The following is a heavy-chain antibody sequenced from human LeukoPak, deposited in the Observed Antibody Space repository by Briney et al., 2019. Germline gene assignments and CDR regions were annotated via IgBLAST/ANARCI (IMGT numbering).Heavy chain of an antibody. CDR3: ARTFRAARRPYDY. Sequence: SETLSLSCAVYGGSFSGYYWNWIRQPPGKGLEWIGEINHSGSTHYNPSLKSRVTLSVDTSKNQFSLKLSSVTAADTAVYYCARTFRAARRPYDYWGQGTLVTVSS. V-gene: IGHV4-34*01. CDR2: INHSGST. CDR1: GGSFSGYY. D-gene: IGHD6-13*01. J-gene: IGHJ4*02.